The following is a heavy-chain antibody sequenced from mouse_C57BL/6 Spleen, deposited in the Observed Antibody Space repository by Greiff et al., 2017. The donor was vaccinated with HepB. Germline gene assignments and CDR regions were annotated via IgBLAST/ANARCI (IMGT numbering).Heavy chain of an antibody. J-gene: IGHJ2*01. CDR3: ERGGGYYLDD. CDR2: IYPGDGDT. Sequence: VQLQESGPELVKPGASVKISCKASGYAFSSSWMNWVKQRPGKGLEWIGRIYPGDGDTNYNGKFKGKATLTADKSSSTAYMQLSSLTSEDSEVEVCERGGGYYLDDGGKGTTLTVSS. V-gene: IGHV1-82*01. CDR1: GYAFSSSW.